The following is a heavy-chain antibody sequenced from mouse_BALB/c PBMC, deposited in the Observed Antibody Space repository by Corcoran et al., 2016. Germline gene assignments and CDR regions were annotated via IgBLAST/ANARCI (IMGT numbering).Heavy chain of an antibody. V-gene: IGHV1-66*01. CDR3: AKTARATYYFDY. CDR2: IFPGSGNT. CDR1: GYSFTSYY. J-gene: IGHJ2*01. Sequence: QVQLQQSGPELVKPGASVKISCKASGYSFTSYYIHWVKQRPGQGLEWIGWIFPGSGNTKYNEKFKGKATLTADTSSSTAYMQLSSLTSEDSAVYVCAKTARATYYFDYWGQGTTLTVSS. D-gene: IGHD3-2*01.